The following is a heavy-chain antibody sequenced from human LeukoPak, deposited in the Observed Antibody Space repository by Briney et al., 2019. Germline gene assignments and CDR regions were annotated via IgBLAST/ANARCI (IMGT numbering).Heavy chain of an antibody. CDR3: AREQEGYSYGFDY. CDR1: GFTFSSYE. V-gene: IGHV3-48*03. Sequence: GGSLRLSCAASGFTFSSYEMNWVRQAPGKGLEWVSYISSSGSTIYYADSVKGRFTISRDNAKNSLYLQMNSLRAEDTAVYYCAREQEGYSYGFDYWGQGTLVTVSS. J-gene: IGHJ4*02. CDR2: ISSSGSTI. D-gene: IGHD5-18*01.